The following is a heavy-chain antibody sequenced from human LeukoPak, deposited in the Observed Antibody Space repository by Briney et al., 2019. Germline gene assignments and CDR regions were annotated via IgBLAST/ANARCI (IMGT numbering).Heavy chain of an antibody. CDR1: GFTFSSYA. CDR2: ISGSGGST. D-gene: IGHD2-15*01. CDR3: AKGWGYCSGGSCYSDYYYGMDV. J-gene: IGHJ6*02. V-gene: IGHV3-23*01. Sequence: GGSLRLSCAASGFTFSSYAISWVRQAPGKGLEWVSAISGSGGSTYYADSVKGRFTISRDNSKNTLYLQMNSLRAEDTAVYYCAKGWGYCSGGSCYSDYYYGMDVWGQGTTVTVSS.